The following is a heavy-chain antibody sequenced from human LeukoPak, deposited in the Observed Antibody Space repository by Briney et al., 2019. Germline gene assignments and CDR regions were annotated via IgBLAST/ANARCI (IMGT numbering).Heavy chain of an antibody. D-gene: IGHD3-22*01. V-gene: IGHV3-20*04. Sequence: SGGSLRLSCAASGFTFDDHGMNWVRQAPGKGLEWVSGINWNGGSTGYADSVKGRFTISRDNAKNSLYLQMNSLRAEDTAVYYCARQRGYYFDYWGQGTLVTVSS. CDR3: ARQRGYYFDY. CDR1: GFTFDDHG. J-gene: IGHJ4*02. CDR2: INWNGGST.